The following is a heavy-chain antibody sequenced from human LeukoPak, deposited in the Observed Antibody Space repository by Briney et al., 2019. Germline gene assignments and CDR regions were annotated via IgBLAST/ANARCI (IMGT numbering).Heavy chain of an antibody. CDR1: GFAVSSNY. D-gene: IGHD2-2*01. CDR2: IYSGGST. J-gene: IGHJ3*02. Sequence: PGGSLRLSCAASGFAVSSNYMSWVRQAPGKGLEWVSVIYSGGSTYYADSVKGRFTISRDNSKNTLYLQMNSLRAEDTAVYYCARERGYCSSTSCNDAFDIWSQGTMVTVSS. V-gene: IGHV3-53*01. CDR3: ARERGYCSSTSCNDAFDI.